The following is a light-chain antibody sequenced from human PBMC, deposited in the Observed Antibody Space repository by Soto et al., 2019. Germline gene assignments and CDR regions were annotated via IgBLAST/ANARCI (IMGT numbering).Light chain of an antibody. V-gene: IGKV1-5*01. CDR1: QSISSW. CDR3: QQYNSYSWT. CDR2: DAS. J-gene: IGKJ1*01. Sequence: DIQMTQSPSTLSASVGDRVTITCRASQSISSWLAWYQQKPGKAPKLLIYDASSLDSGVPSRFSGSGFGTEFTLTISSLQPDDFATYYCQQYNSYSWTFGQGTKVEIK.